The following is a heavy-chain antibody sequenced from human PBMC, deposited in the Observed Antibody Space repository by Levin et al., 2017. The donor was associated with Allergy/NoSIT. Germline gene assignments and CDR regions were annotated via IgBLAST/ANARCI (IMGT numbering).Heavy chain of an antibody. V-gene: IGHV3-30-3*01. CDR3: ARDSYAFDI. J-gene: IGHJ3*02. CDR2: ISHDGSNK. Sequence: SGESLKISCAASGFTFSRYAMHWVRQAPGKGLEWVAVISHDGSNKYYADSVKGRFTISRDNSKNTLYLQMNSLRAEDTAVYYCARDSYAFDIWGQGTMVTVSS. CDR1: GFTFSRYA.